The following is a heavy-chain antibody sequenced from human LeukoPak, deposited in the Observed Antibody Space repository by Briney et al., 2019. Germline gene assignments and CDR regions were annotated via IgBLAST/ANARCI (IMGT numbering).Heavy chain of an antibody. CDR3: ARVVKDYYYYYYMDV. CDR2: ISYDGSNK. Sequence: GGSLRLSCAASGFAFSSYGMHWVRQAPGKGLEWVAVISYDGSNKYYADSVKGRFTISRDNSKNTLYLQMNSLRAEDTAVYYCARVVKDYYYYYYMDVWGKGTTVTISS. V-gene: IGHV3-30*03. D-gene: IGHD3-16*02. J-gene: IGHJ6*03. CDR1: GFAFSSYG.